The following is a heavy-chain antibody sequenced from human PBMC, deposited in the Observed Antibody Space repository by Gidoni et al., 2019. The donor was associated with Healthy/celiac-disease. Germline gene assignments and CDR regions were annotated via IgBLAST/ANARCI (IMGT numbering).Heavy chain of an antibody. CDR2: ISYDGSNK. CDR1: GFTFSSYG. CDR3: AKDRDHYGDY. Sequence: QVQLVESGGGVVQPGWSLRLSCAASGFTFSSYGMHWVRQAPGKGLGWVAVISYDGSNKYYADSVKGRFTISRDNSKNTLYLQMNSLRAEDTAVYYCAKDRDHYGDYWGQGTLVTVSS. J-gene: IGHJ4*02. V-gene: IGHV3-30*18. D-gene: IGHD4-17*01.